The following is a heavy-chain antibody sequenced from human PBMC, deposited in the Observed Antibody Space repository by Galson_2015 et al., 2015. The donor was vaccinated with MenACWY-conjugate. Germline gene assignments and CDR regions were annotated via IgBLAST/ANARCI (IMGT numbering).Heavy chain of an antibody. CDR2: ISPGDSNT. CDR3: ARHPPGGRGMDV. J-gene: IGHJ6*02. CDR1: GYSFSTYW. D-gene: IGHD1-26*01. Sequence: QSGAEVKKPGESLKISCKGSGYSFSTYWIAWVRQLPGKGLEWMGLISPGDSNTRYGPVFHGQVTISADKSISTAYLQLHSLQASDTAMYYCARHPPGGRGMDVWGQGTTVTVSS. V-gene: IGHV5-51*01.